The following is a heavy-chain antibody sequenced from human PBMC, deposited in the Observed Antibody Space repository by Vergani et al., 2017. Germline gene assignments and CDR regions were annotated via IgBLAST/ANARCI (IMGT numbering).Heavy chain of an antibody. D-gene: IGHD6-19*01. CDR3: ARDWAYSSGWYRGPEAFDI. CDR2: INPSGGST. Sequence: QVQLVQSGAEVKKPGASVKVSCKASGYTFTSYYMHWVRQAPGQGLEWMGIINPSGGSTSYAQKFQGRVTMTRDTSTSTVYMGLSSLRSEDTAVYYCARDWAYSSGWYRGPEAFDIWGQGTLVTVSS. CDR1: GYTFTSYY. J-gene: IGHJ4*02. V-gene: IGHV1-46*01.